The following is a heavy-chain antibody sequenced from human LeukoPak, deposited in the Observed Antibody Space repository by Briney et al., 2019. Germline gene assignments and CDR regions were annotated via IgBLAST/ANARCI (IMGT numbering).Heavy chain of an antibody. CDR3: ARAMAYGRAFDI. CDR1: GFTVSSNY. V-gene: IGHV3-66*02. D-gene: IGHD4-17*01. Sequence: GGSLRLSCAASGFTVSSNYMSWVRQAPGKGLEWVSVIYSGGNTYYADSVKGRCTISRDNSKNTLYLQMNSLRAEDTAVYYCARAMAYGRAFDIWGQGTMVTVSS. J-gene: IGHJ3*02. CDR2: IYSGGNT.